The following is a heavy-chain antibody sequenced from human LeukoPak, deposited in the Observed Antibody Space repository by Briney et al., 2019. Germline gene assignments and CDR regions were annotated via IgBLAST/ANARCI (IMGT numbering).Heavy chain of an antibody. V-gene: IGHV4-38-2*02. CDR2: IYHSGST. D-gene: IGHD2-2*01. Sequence: SETLSLTCTVSGYSISSGYYWGWIRPPPGKGLEWIGSIYHSGSTYYNPSLKSRVTISVDTSKNQFSLKLSSVTAADTAVYYCAREIVVVPAADYFDYWGQGTLVTVSS. J-gene: IGHJ4*02. CDR1: GYSISSGYY. CDR3: AREIVVVPAADYFDY.